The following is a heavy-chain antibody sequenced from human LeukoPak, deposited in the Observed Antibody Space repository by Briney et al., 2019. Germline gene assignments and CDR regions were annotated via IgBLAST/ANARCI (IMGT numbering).Heavy chain of an antibody. J-gene: IGHJ3*02. D-gene: IGHD2-21*01. V-gene: IGHV1-69*13. CDR2: IIPIFGTA. Sequence: ASVKVSCKASGGTFSSYAISWVRQAPGQGLEWMGGIIPIFGTANYAQKFQGRVTITADESTSTAYMELSSLRSEDTAVYYCARAKVDYSFFGAFDIWGQGTMVTVSS. CDR1: GGTFSSYA. CDR3: ARAKVDYSFFGAFDI.